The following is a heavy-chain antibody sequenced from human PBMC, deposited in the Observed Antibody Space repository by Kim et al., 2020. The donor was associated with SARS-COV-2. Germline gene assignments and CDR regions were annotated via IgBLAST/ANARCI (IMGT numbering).Heavy chain of an antibody. Sequence: GGSLRLSCAASGFTFSSYGMHWVRQAPGKGLEWVAVIWYDGSNKYYADSVKGRFTISRDNSKYTLYLQMNSLRAEDTAVYYCARDVSSSPGPYYYYGMDVWGQGTTVTVSS. V-gene: IGHV3-33*01. D-gene: IGHD6-6*01. CDR2: IWYDGSNK. J-gene: IGHJ6*02. CDR1: GFTFSSYG. CDR3: ARDVSSSPGPYYYYGMDV.